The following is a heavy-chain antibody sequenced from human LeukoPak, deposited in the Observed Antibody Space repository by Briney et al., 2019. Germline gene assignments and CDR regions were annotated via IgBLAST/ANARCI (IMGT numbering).Heavy chain of an antibody. J-gene: IGHJ4*02. CDR1: GGSISSYY. Sequence: PSETLSLTCTVSGGSISSYYWSWIRQPPGKGLEWIGYIYYSGSTNYNPSLKSRVTISVDMSKNQFSLKLSSVTAADTAVYYCAKVRREGWLEYYFDYWGKGTRVTVSS. D-gene: IGHD6-19*01. CDR2: IYYSGST. CDR3: AKVRREGWLEYYFDY. V-gene: IGHV4-59*01.